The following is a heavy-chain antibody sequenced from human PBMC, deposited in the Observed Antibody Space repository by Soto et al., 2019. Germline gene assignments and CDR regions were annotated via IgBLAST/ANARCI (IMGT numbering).Heavy chain of an antibody. J-gene: IGHJ6*02. D-gene: IGHD1-26*01. V-gene: IGHV4-31*03. CDR1: GGSISSGGYY. CDR3: ARADRLKSGTHYYYGMDV. CDR2: IYYIGST. Sequence: PSETLSLTCTVSGGSISSGGYYWSWIRQHPGKGLEWIGYIYYIGSTYYNPSLKSRVTISVDTSKNQFSLKLSSVTAADTAVYYCARADRLKSGTHYYYGMDVWGQGTTVTVSS.